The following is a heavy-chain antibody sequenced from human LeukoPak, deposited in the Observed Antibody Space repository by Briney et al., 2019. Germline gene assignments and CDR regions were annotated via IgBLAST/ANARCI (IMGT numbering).Heavy chain of an antibody. J-gene: IGHJ5*02. CDR1: GGSISRYY. Sequence: PETLSLTCIVSGGSISRYYWSWIRQPAGKGLEWIGRLYPSGSTNYNPSLKSRVAMSVDTSKSQFSLKLSSVTAADTAVYYCARQGYCSGGSCYDWFDPWGQGTLVTVSS. D-gene: IGHD2-15*01. CDR2: LYPSGST. V-gene: IGHV4-4*07. CDR3: ARQGYCSGGSCYDWFDP.